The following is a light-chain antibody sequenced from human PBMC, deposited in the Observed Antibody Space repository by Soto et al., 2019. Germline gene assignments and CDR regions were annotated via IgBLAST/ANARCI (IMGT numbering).Light chain of an antibody. Sequence: QSALTQPASVSGSPGQSITISCTGTSSDLGGYNLVSWYQHHPGKAPKLIVYEAFKWPSGVSDRFYGSKSGNTASLTISILQPEDEADYYCGSYAGSSSAPAFDGGTKLTVL. V-gene: IGLV2-23*01. J-gene: IGLJ2*01. CDR3: GSYAGSSSAPA. CDR2: EAF. CDR1: SSDLGGYNL.